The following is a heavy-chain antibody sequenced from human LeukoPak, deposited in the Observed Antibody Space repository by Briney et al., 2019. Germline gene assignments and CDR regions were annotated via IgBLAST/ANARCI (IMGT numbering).Heavy chain of an antibody. Sequence: GGTLRLSCTASGFTFGDYLMSWFGPGQGMGRVGLVFISGGTTEYAAYVKGRFTISRDDTTSIAYLQMNSLTTEDTAVYYCSRGSGWLSVYWGQGTLVTVSS. CDR1: GFTFGDYL. CDR2: ISGGTT. D-gene: IGHD6-19*01. J-gene: IGHJ4*02. CDR3: SRGSGWLSVY. V-gene: IGHV3-49*03.